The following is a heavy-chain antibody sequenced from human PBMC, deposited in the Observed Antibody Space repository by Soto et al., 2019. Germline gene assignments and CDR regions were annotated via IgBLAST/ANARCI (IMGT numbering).Heavy chain of an antibody. CDR1: GGTFSSYA. CDR3: ARERRITMITPKLGGGYYFDY. D-gene: IGHD3-22*01. V-gene: IGHV1-69*01. CDR2: IIPIFGTA. Sequence: QVQLVQSGAEVKKPGSSVKVSCKASGGTFSSYAISWVRQAPGQGLEWMGGIIPIFGTANYAQKFQGRVTITADETTSTAYMGLSSLRSEDTAVYYCARERRITMITPKLGGGYYFDYWGQGTLVTVSS. J-gene: IGHJ4*02.